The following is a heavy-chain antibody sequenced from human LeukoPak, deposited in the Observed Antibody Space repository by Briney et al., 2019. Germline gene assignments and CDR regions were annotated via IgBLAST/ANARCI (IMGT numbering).Heavy chain of an antibody. CDR1: GLSFSSYW. V-gene: IGHV3-7*03. Sequence: GGSLRLSCTASGLSFSSYWLTWVRKAQGKGLELVANIKNDGSEKNYVASVKGRFTISRDDTKNSLYLQMNSLRDEDTAVYHCVSRRCSATACFAASFNCFDYWGQGTLVSVSS. D-gene: IGHD2-2*01. J-gene: IGHJ4*02. CDR2: IKNDGSEK. CDR3: VSRRCSATACFAASFNCFDY.